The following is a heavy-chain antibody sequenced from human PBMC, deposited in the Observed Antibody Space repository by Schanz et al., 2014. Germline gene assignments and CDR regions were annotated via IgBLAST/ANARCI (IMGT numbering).Heavy chain of an antibody. D-gene: IGHD6-19*01. Sequence: QVQLVQSGAEVKKPGSSMKVSCKASGYTFTSHGISWVRQAPGQGLEWMGWISAYNGNTNYAQKLQGRVTMTRNTSMSTAYMEVSRLKSDDTAVYYCARLSVAGRPHVNYWYFDLWGRGTLVTVSS. CDR1: GYTFTSHG. CDR2: ISAYNGNT. J-gene: IGHJ2*01. CDR3: ARLSVAGRPHVNYWYFDL. V-gene: IGHV1-18*01.